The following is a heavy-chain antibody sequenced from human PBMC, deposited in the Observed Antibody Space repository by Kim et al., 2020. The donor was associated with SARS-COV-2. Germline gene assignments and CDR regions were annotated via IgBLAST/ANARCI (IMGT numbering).Heavy chain of an antibody. D-gene: IGHD3-22*01. Sequence: SVKVSCKASGGTFSSYAISWVRQAPGQGLEWMGGIIPIFGTANYAQKFQGRVTITADKSTSTAYMELSSLRSEDTAVYYCARDYYDSSGYQWYFDYWGQGTLVTVSS. J-gene: IGHJ4*02. CDR3: ARDYYDSSGYQWYFDY. CDR1: GGTFSSYA. CDR2: IIPIFGTA. V-gene: IGHV1-69*06.